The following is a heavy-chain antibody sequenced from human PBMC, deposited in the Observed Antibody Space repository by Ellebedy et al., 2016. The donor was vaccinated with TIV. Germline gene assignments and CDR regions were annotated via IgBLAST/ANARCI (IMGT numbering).Heavy chain of an antibody. Sequence: MPSETLSLTCTVSGGSISSYYWSWIRQPPGKGLEWIGYISNTGRTNYNPPLQSRVTISVDTSRNQFSLTLRSLTAADTAVYYCARDRRGSYDFWGQGTLLAVSS. D-gene: IGHD3-10*01. CDR3: ARDRRGSYDF. CDR2: ISNTGRT. J-gene: IGHJ4*02. CDR1: GGSISSYY. V-gene: IGHV4-59*01.